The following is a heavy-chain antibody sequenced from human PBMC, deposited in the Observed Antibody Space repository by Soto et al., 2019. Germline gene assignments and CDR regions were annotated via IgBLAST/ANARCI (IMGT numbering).Heavy chain of an antibody. Sequence: QVHLVQSGVEVKTPGASVKVSCQASGYTFFTYDISWVRQAPGQGLGWMGWISTSSGDTKFAQKFQGRVTMTTDTSTTTAYLELRSLRSDDTAVYYCARHHGPTTSENWFDPWGQGTLVTVSS. CDR3: ARHHGPTTSENWFDP. CDR2: ISTSSGDT. D-gene: IGHD5-12*01. J-gene: IGHJ5*02. V-gene: IGHV1-18*01. CDR1: GYTFFTYD.